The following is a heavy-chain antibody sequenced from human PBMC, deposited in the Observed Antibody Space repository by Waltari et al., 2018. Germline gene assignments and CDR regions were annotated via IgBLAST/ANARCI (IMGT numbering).Heavy chain of an antibody. CDR2: INHSGST. J-gene: IGHJ6*02. CDR1: GGSFSGYY. CDR3: ARVRGRKRYCSSTSCYEGAYYYYYYGMDV. D-gene: IGHD2-2*01. V-gene: IGHV4-34*01. Sequence: TPSETLSLTCAVYGGSFSGYYWSWIRQPPGKGLEWIGEINHSGSTNDNPSIKSRVTISVDTSKNQFSLKLSSVTAADTAVYYCARVRGRKRYCSSTSCYEGAYYYYYYGMDVWGQGTTVTVSS.